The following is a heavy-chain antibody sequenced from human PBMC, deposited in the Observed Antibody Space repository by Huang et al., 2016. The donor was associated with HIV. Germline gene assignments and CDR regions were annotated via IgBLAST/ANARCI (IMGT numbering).Heavy chain of an antibody. J-gene: IGHJ6*02. CDR3: ARGYDYNYGIDV. CDR2: VNPNRGVT. Sequence: QVRLVQSGAEVKKPGASVKVSCKTSGYTFTNYDINWVRQATGQGLEYMGWVNPNRGVTDYAQKFQGRVIMARDTSTSTVYMELSSLRSDDTAIYYCARGYDYNYGIDVWGQGTTVIVSS. CDR1: GYTFTNYD. V-gene: IGHV1-8*01.